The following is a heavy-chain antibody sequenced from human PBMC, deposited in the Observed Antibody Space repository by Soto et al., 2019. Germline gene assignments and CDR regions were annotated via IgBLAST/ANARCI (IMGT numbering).Heavy chain of an antibody. CDR3: AREERKGSSGDYGMDV. Sequence: SQTLSLTCAISGDSVSSSSAAWNGIRQSPSRGLEWLGRTYYRSKWYNDYAVSVKSRITINPDTSKNQFSLQLNSVTPEDTAVYYCAREERKGSSGDYGMDVWGQGTTVTVSS. CDR1: GDSVSSSSAA. J-gene: IGHJ6*02. V-gene: IGHV6-1*01. CDR2: TYYRSKWYN. D-gene: IGHD6-6*01.